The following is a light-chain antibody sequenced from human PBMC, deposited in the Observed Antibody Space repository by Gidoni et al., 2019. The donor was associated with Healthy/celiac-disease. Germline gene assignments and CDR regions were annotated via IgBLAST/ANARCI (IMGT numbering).Light chain of an antibody. CDR1: QSVSSN. CDR3: QQYNNWPAFT. J-gene: IGKJ3*01. CDR2: GAS. Sequence: IVMTQSPATLSVSPGERDTLSCRASQSVSSNLAWYQQKPGQAPRLLIYGASTRATGIPARFSGSGSGTEFTLTISSLQSEDFAVYYCQQYNNWPAFTFGPGTKVDIK. V-gene: IGKV3-15*01.